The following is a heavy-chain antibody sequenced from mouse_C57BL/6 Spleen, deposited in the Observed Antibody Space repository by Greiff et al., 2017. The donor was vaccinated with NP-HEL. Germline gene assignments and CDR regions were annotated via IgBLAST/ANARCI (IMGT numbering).Heavy chain of an antibody. D-gene: IGHD2-14*01. V-gene: IGHV1-81*01. CDR3: ARSYRNGAMDY. CDR1: GYTFTSYG. J-gene: IGHJ4*01. CDR2: IYPRSGNT. Sequence: VQLQQSGAELARPGASVKLSCKASGYTFTSYGISWVKQRTGQGLEWIGEIYPRSGNTYYNEKFKGKATLTADKSSSTAYMELRSMTSEDAAVYFWARSYRNGAMDYWGQGTSVTVSS.